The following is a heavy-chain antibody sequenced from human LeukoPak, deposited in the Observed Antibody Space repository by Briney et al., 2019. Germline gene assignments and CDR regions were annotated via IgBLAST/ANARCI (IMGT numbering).Heavy chain of an antibody. V-gene: IGHV3-66*01. J-gene: IGHJ4*02. D-gene: IGHD2-8*01. Sequence: PGGSLRLSCVASGLTLSSYEMNWVRQAPGKGLEWVSVLYSGGSTYYADSVRGRFTISRDHSKNTLYLQLNSLRAEDTAVYYCARAGGRNGVFDYWGQGMLVTVSS. CDR2: LYSGGST. CDR1: GLTLSSYE. CDR3: ARAGGRNGVFDY.